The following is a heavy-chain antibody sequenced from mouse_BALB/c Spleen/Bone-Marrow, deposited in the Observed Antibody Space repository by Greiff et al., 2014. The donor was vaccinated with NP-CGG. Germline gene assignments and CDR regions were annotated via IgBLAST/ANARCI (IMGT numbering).Heavy chain of an antibody. J-gene: IGHJ2*01. CDR1: GYAFTNYL. Sequence: LQESGAELVRPGTAVNVSCKASGYAFTNYLIEWVKQRPGQGLEWIGVINPGSGGANYNEKFKGKATLTADKSSSTAYMQLSSLTSDDSAVYFCARFGRYYFDYWGQGTTLTVSS. CDR3: ARFGRYYFDY. CDR2: INPGSGGA. V-gene: IGHV1-54*01.